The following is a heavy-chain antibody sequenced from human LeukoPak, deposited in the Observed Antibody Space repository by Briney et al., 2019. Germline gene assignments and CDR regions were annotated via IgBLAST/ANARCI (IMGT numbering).Heavy chain of an antibody. CDR3: ARVDPVIYCSGGSCYGDY. CDR2: SNPNSDGT. D-gene: IGHD2-15*01. CDR1: GYTFTVYY. J-gene: IGHJ4*02. V-gene: IGHV1-2*02. Sequence: GASVKLSFNSSGYTFTVYYMHWVRQAPGQGLEWMGWSNPNSDGTNYTQKFQGRVTMTRDTSISTAYMELSRLRSDDTAVYYSARVDPVIYCSGGSCYGDYWGQGTLVTVSS.